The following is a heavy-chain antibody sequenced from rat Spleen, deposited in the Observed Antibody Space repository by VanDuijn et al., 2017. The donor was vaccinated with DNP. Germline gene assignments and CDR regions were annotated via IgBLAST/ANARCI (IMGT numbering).Heavy chain of an antibody. CDR2: ISPSGSRT. CDR3: ARGITSIYWYFDF. CDR1: KFTFRYYG. V-gene: IGHV5S13*01. J-gene: IGHJ1*01. D-gene: IGHD3-1*01. Sequence: EVQLVESGGGLVQPGRSLKLSCVASKFTFRYYGMAWVRQAPTKGLEWVASISPSGSRTYYLDSVKGRFTISRDDAKSSPYLQMNSLKPEDTATYYCARGITSIYWYFDFWGPGTMVTVSS.